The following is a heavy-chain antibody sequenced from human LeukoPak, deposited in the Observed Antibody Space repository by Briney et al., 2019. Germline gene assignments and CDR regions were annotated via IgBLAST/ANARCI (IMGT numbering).Heavy chain of an antibody. Sequence: GGSLRLSCAASGFTFSSYGMHWVRQAPGKGLEWVAVISYDGSNKYYADSVKGRFTISRDNSKNTLYLQMNSLRAEDTAVYHCAKDSDVDTAHYYYGMDVWGQGTTVTVSS. CDR1: GFTFSSYG. J-gene: IGHJ6*02. CDR2: ISYDGSNK. CDR3: AKDSDVDTAHYYYGMDV. D-gene: IGHD5-18*01. V-gene: IGHV3-30*18.